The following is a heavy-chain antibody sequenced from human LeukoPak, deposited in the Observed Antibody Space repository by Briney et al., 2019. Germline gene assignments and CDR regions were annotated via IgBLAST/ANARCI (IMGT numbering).Heavy chain of an antibody. D-gene: IGHD3-3*01. CDR1: GGSISSYY. CDR2: IYTSGST. V-gene: IGHV4-4*07. CDR3: ATEGNYDFWSGYPFTGFDY. Sequence: SETLSLTCTVSGGSISSYYWSWIRQPAGKGLEWIGRIYTSGSTNYNPSLKSRVTMSVDTSKNQFSLKLSSVTAADTAVYYCATEGNYDFWSGYPFTGFDYWGQGTLVTVSS. J-gene: IGHJ4*02.